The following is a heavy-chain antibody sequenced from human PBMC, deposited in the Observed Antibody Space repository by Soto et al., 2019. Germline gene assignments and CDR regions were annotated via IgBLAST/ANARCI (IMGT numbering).Heavy chain of an antibody. Sequence: EVQLVESGGGLVQPGGSLRLSCAASGFTFSLYSMSWVRQAPGKGLEWVSYISRSSTGIHYADSVKGRVTISRDDAKNSMDLKMDSPRDGDTAGYYCARAVTWGLDVWGQGTTVSISS. D-gene: IGHD3-10*01. CDR1: GFTFSLYS. J-gene: IGHJ6*02. V-gene: IGHV3-48*02. CDR2: ISRSSTGI. CDR3: ARAVTWGLDV.